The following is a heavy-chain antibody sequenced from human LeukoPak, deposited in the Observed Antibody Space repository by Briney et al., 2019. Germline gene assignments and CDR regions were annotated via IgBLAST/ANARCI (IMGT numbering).Heavy chain of an antibody. CDR2: ISSSSSYI. V-gene: IGHV3-21*01. J-gene: IGHJ4*02. CDR1: GFTFSSYS. CDR3: AIVEYYDFWSGYYETFDY. Sequence: PGGSLRLSCAASGFTFSSYSMNWVRQAPGKGLEWVSSISSSSSYIYYADSVKGRFTIPRDNAKNSLYLQMNSLRAEDTAVYYCAIVEYYDFWSGYYETFDYWGQGTLVTVSS. D-gene: IGHD3-3*01.